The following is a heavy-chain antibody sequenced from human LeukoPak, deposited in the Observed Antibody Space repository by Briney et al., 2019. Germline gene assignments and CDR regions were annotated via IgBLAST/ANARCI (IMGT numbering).Heavy chain of an antibody. CDR2: ISGSGGGT. D-gene: IGHD3-16*02. V-gene: IGHV3-23*01. CDR3: AKDLGRYRNNYFDY. Sequence: GGSLRLSCAASGFTFSSYAMSCVRQAPEKGLEWVSTISGSGGGTYYADSVKGRFTISRDDSKNTLYLQMNSLRAEDTAVYYCAKDLGRYRNNYFDYWGQGTLVTVSS. J-gene: IGHJ4*02. CDR1: GFTFSSYA.